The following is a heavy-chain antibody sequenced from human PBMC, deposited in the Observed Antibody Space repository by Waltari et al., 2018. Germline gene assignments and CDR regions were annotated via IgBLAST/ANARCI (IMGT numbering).Heavy chain of an antibody. CDR2: VYHSGST. D-gene: IGHD6-19*01. CDR3: ARDRSSAVSYYFDY. CDR1: GYSISSGYY. J-gene: IGHJ4*02. V-gene: IGHV4-38-2*02. Sequence: QVQLQESIPGLVQPSETLSLTCAVSGYSISSGYYWGWIRQPPGKGLEWIGSVYHSGSTYCNPSLKRRGTISVDTSKNQFSLNLSSVTAADTAVYYCARDRSSAVSYYFDYWGQGTLVTVSS.